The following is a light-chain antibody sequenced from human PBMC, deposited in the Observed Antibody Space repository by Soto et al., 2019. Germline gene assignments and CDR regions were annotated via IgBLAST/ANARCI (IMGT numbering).Light chain of an antibody. J-gene: IGKJ1*01. CDR1: QGIRND. V-gene: IGKV1-6*01. Sequence: AIQLTQSPSPLSASVGDRVTITCRASQGIRNDLGWYQHKPGKAPKLLIHAASSLQSGVPSRFSGSASGTEFTLTISSLQPEDLASYYCLQDHSYPWTFGQGTKVEI. CDR3: LQDHSYPWT. CDR2: AAS.